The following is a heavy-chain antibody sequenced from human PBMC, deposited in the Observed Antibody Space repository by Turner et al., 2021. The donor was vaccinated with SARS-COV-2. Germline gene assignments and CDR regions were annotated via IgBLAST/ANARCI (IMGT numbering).Heavy chain of an antibody. CDR2: ISSSSSTI. J-gene: IGHJ6*02. V-gene: IGHV3-48*01. Sequence: EVQLVESGGGLVQPGGSLRLSCAASGFTFSSYCMNWVRQAPGKGLEWVSYISSSSSTIYYADSVKGRFTISRDNAKNSLYLQMNSLRAEDTAVYYCAREGGYSYGPYYYGMDVWGQGTTVTVSS. CDR1: GFTFSSYC. CDR3: AREGGYSYGPYYYGMDV. D-gene: IGHD5-18*01.